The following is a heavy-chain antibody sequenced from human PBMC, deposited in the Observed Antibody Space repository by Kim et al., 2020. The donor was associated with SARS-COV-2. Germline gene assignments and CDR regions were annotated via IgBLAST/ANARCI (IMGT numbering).Heavy chain of an antibody. CDR2: INPNGGGT. Sequence: ASVKVSCKASGYTFTGYYLHWVRQAPGKGLEWMGRINPNGGGTNYAQKLQGRVTMTRDTSISTAYMELSSLISDDPAVYYCARGEMGTAVSNSWGQGTRVSVSS. CDR3: ARGEMGTAVSNS. J-gene: IGHJ4*02. D-gene: IGHD6-19*01. V-gene: IGHV1-2*06. CDR1: GYTFTGYY.